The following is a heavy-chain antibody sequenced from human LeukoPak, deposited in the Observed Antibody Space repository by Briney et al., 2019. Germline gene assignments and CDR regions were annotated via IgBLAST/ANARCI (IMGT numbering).Heavy chain of an antibody. CDR3: ARTTIGGSYFDVFDI. CDR1: GYTFTGYY. Sequence: GASVKLSCKASGYTFTGYYMHWVRQAPGQGLEWMVCINPNSGGTNYAQTFQGRVTMTRDTSISTAYMELNRLRSDDTAVYYCARTTIGGSYFDVFDIWGQGTMVTVSS. V-gene: IGHV1-2*02. D-gene: IGHD1-26*01. J-gene: IGHJ3*02. CDR2: INPNSGGT.